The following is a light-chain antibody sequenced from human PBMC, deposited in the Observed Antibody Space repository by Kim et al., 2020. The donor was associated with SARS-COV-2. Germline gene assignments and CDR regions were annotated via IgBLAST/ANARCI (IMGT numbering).Light chain of an antibody. CDR1: RLGDKY. J-gene: IGLJ1*01. Sequence: VSPGQTASITCSGDRLGDKYACWYQQKPGQSPVLVIYQDSKRPSGIPERFSGSNSGNTATLTISGTQAMDEADYYCQAWDSSTANVFGTGTKVTVL. CDR3: QAWDSSTANV. V-gene: IGLV3-1*01. CDR2: QDS.